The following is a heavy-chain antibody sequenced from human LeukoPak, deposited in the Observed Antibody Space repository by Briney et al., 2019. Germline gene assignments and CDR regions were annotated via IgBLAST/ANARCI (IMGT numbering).Heavy chain of an antibody. CDR1: GYTFTGYY. D-gene: IGHD3-16*01. J-gene: IGHJ6*03. Sequence: ASVKVSCKASGYTFTGYYMHWVRQAPGQGLEWMGWINPNSGGTNYAQEFQGRVTMTRDTSISTAYMELSRLRSDDTAVYYCARDTRLRSYYYMDVWGKGTTVTVSS. CDR3: ARDTRLRSYYYMDV. V-gene: IGHV1-2*02. CDR2: INPNSGGT.